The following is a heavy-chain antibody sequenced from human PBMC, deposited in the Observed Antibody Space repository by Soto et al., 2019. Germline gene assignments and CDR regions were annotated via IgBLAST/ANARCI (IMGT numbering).Heavy chain of an antibody. V-gene: IGHV4-59*08. D-gene: IGHD4-17*01. J-gene: IGHJ4*02. CDR2: IHHSGRT. CDR3: SMHDPLITVTTSPGISDF. CDR1: GGSIISYY. Sequence: SETMSLTCTVSGGSIISYYWSCIRQPPGKGLEYIGYIHHSGRTSYTPFLKSRVTISVDSSKNLFTLKLNSVNAADTAVYFFSMHDPLITVTTSPGISDFWGQGTLVTVSS.